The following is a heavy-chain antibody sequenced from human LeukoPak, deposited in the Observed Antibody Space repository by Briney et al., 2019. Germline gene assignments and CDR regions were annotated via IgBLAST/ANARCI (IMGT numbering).Heavy chain of an antibody. V-gene: IGHV4-31*03. CDR1: GGSISSGGYY. J-gene: IGHJ4*02. Sequence: PSETLSLTCTVSGGSISSGGYYWSWIRQHPGKGLEWIGYIYYSGSTYYNPSLESRVTISVDTSKNQFSLKLSSVTAADTAVYYCARERKGIAAPVPYFDYWGQGTLVTVSS. CDR2: IYYSGST. CDR3: ARERKGIAAPVPYFDY. D-gene: IGHD6-13*01.